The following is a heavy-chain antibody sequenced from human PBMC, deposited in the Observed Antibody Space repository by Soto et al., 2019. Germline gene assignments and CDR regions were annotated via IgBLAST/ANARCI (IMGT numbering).Heavy chain of an antibody. D-gene: IGHD6-19*01. Sequence: ASVKVSCNASGYTFTSYGISWVRQAHGQGLEWMGWISAYNGNTNHAQKLQGRVTMTTDTSTSTVYMELRSLRSDDTAVYYCARVGHQWLLPQQNWFDPWGQGTLVTVSS. V-gene: IGHV1-18*04. J-gene: IGHJ5*02. CDR1: GYTFTSYG. CDR2: ISAYNGNT. CDR3: ARVGHQWLLPQQNWFDP.